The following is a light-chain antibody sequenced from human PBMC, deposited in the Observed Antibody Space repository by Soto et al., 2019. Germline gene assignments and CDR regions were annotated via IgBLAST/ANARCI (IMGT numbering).Light chain of an antibody. V-gene: IGKV3-15*01. J-gene: IGKJ4*01. Sequence: EIVITQSPTTLSFSVWEIGTLSCRASQSVSSNLAWYQVKPGQAPRLLIYGASTRATGIPGRFSGSGSGTEFTLTISSLQSEDFAVYYCQQYNQWPPLTFGGGTKVDI. CDR2: GAS. CDR3: QQYNQWPPLT. CDR1: QSVSSN.